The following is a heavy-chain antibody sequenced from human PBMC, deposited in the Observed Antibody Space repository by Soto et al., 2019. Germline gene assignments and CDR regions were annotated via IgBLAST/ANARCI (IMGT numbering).Heavy chain of an antibody. CDR1: GGSFSSSNYY. V-gene: IGHV4-39*01. Sequence: SGTLSLTCTVSGGSFSSSNYYWGWIRQPPGKGLEWIGNIFYGGGSGVAYYSPSLKSRVTISVDTSKNQFSLNMRSLTAADTAVYFCARRGGADSLFDSWGKGKLVTVSP. J-gene: IGHJ4*02. D-gene: IGHD2-15*01. CDR2: IFYGGGSGVA. CDR3: ARRGGADSLFDS.